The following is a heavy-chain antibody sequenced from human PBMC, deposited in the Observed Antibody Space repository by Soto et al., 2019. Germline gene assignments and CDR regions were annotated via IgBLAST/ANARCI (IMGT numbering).Heavy chain of an antibody. Sequence: QITLKESGPTLVKPTQTLTLTCTFSGFSLSTSGVGVGWIRQPPGKALEWLALIYWDDDKRYSPSLKSRITITKDTSNNPVVLTMTNMDPVDTATYYCAHTSSVLVPAAFDYWGQGTLVTVSS. J-gene: IGHJ4*02. D-gene: IGHD2-2*01. CDR2: IYWDDDK. CDR1: GFSLSTSGVG. CDR3: AHTSSVLVPAAFDY. V-gene: IGHV2-5*02.